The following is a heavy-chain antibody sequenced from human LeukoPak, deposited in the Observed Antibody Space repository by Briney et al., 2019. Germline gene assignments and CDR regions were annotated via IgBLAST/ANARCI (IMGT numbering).Heavy chain of an antibody. J-gene: IGHJ4*02. CDR3: ARAWDGMAGSFDY. V-gene: IGHV3-30*03. CDR1: GFTFSSHG. Sequence: GGSLRLSCAASGFTFSSHGMQWVRQAPGKGLEWVAVISYDGGTKYYADSVKGRFTISRDNSKSTLFLQMNSLRAEDTAVYYCARAWDGMAGSFDYWGQGTLVTVSS. D-gene: IGHD1-14*01. CDR2: ISYDGGTK.